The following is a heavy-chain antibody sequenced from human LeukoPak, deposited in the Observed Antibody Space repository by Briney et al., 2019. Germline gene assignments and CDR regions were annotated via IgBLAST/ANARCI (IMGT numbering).Heavy chain of an antibody. J-gene: IGHJ4*02. Sequence: SETLSLTCTVSGGSMSSYYWSWIRQPPGKGLEWIGYVYYSGSINYNPSLKSQVTISVYTSKNHFSLRLSSVTAADTAFYYCARHADSGSGYYDYWGQGVLVTVSS. D-gene: IGHD3-3*01. CDR3: ARHADSGSGYYDY. CDR2: VYYSGSI. CDR1: GGSMSSYY. V-gene: IGHV4-59*08.